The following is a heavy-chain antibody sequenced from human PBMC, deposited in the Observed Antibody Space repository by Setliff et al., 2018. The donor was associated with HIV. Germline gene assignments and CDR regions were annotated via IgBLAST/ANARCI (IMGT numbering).Heavy chain of an antibody. CDR2: INPNSGDT. J-gene: IGHJ3*01. CDR1: GYTFTDYY. V-gene: IGHV1-2*06. D-gene: IGHD2-8*01. CDR3: ARRGVGTSDAFDL. Sequence: ASVKVSCKTSGYTFTDYYLHWVRQAPGQGPEWMGRINPNSGDTNYAQKFQGRVTMTRDTSINTAYMDLGRLRSDDTAVYYCARRGVGTSDAFDLWGQGTMVTVSS.